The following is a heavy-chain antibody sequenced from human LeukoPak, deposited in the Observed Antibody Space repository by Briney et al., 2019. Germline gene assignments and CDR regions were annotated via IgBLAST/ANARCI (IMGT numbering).Heavy chain of an antibody. CDR1: GCTFNSYG. Sequence: ASVKVSCKASGCTFNSYGITWVRQAPGQGLEWMGWISVYNGNKNYAQKFQGRVTMTTDTSTSTAYMEVRSLRSDDTAVYYCAKGHSDYGTGFDYWGRGIQVTVSS. J-gene: IGHJ4*02. CDR3: AKGHSDYGTGFDY. CDR2: ISVYNGNK. D-gene: IGHD4-17*01. V-gene: IGHV1-18*01.